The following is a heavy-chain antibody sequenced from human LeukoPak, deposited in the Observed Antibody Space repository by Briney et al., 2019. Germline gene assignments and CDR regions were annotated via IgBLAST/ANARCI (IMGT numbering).Heavy chain of an antibody. J-gene: IGHJ6*02. CDR2: IFNNGANA. V-gene: IGHV3-23*01. CDR3: AKEIHEVYYYGPDV. CDR1: GFTFPNYA. Sequence: PGGSLRLSCTASGFTFPNYAMNWVRQAPGKGLEWVSTIFNNGANAFYADSVKGRFTISRDNSKNTLFLQMISLRAEDTAIYYCAKEIHEVYYYGPDVWGHGTRVTVSS. D-gene: IGHD5-18*01.